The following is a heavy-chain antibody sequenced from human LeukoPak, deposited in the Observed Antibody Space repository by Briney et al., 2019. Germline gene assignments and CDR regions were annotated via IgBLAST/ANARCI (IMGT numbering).Heavy chain of an antibody. CDR3: AKDARALLRLGYFDC. J-gene: IGHJ4*02. CDR2: ISGTGGNT. Sequence: GGSLRLSCAASGFTFSSYAMSWVRQAPGKGLEWVSAISGTGGNTYYADSVKGRSTISRDNSRHTLYLQINSLRAEDTAVYYCAKDARALLRLGYFDCWGQGTLVTVSS. CDR1: GFTFSSYA. D-gene: IGHD7-27*01. V-gene: IGHV3-23*01.